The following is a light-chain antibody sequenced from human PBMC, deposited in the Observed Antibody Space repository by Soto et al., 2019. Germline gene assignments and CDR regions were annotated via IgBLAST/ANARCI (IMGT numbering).Light chain of an antibody. CDR1: QSVRSN. J-gene: IGKJ4*01. CDR3: QQYSSCPLT. CDR2: GAS. V-gene: IGKV3-15*01. Sequence: EIVMTQSPATLSVSPGERATLFCRASQSVRSNFLAWYQQKHGQAPRILNSGASTRATGVPARFSGSGSGTEFTLTLSSLQSEDFAVDYCQQYSSCPLTFGGGTKVEIK.